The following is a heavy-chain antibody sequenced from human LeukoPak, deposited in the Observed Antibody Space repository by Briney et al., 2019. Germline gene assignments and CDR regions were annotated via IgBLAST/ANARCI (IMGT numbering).Heavy chain of an antibody. D-gene: IGHD4-17*01. J-gene: IGHJ4*02. Sequence: GGSLRLSCAASGFTFSNAWMSWVRQAPGKGLEWVGRIKSKTDGGTTDYAAPVKGRFTISRDDSKNTLYLQMNSLKTEDTAVCYCTTVVPLDYGDYSKYYFDYWGQGTLVTVSS. CDR1: GFTFSNAW. CDR2: IKSKTDGGTT. CDR3: TTVVPLDYGDYSKYYFDY. V-gene: IGHV3-15*01.